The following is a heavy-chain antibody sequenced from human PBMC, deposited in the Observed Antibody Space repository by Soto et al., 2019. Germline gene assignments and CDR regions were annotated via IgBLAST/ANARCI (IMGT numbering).Heavy chain of an antibody. CDR2: NYYSGST. CDR1: GGSISSYY. V-gene: IGHV4-59*01. D-gene: IGHD3-16*01. Sequence: PSETLSLTCTVSGGSISSYYWSWIRQPPGKGLEWIGYNYYSGSTNYNPSLKSRVTISVDTSKNQFSLKLGTVTAADAAVYYCARRYGGNFDYWGQGTLVTVSS. J-gene: IGHJ4*02. CDR3: ARRYGGNFDY.